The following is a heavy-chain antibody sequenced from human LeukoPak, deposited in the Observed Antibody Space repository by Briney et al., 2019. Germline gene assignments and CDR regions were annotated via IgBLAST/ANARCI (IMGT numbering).Heavy chain of an antibody. Sequence: PSETLSLTCTVSGGSIISSSYYWDWIRQPPGKGLEWIGSIYYSGSTYYNPSLKSRVTISVDTSKNQFSLKLSSVTAADTAVYYCARRSRVSSDYWGQGTLVTVSS. CDR2: IYYSGST. J-gene: IGHJ4*02. V-gene: IGHV4-39*01. CDR1: GGSIISSSYY. CDR3: ARRSRVSSDY. D-gene: IGHD2-15*01.